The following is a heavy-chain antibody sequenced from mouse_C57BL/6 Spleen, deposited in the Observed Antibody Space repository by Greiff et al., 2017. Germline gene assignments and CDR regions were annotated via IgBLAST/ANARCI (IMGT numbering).Heavy chain of an antibody. V-gene: IGHV6-3*01. Sequence: EVQGVESGGGLVQPGGSMKLSCVASGFTFSNYWMNWVRQSPEKGLEWVAQIRLKSDNYATHYAESVKGRFTISRDDSKSSVYLQMNNLRAEDTGIYYCRGTTVVATNYFDYWGQGTTLTVSS. D-gene: IGHD1-1*01. CDR3: RGTTVVATNYFDY. J-gene: IGHJ2*01. CDR1: GFTFSNYW. CDR2: IRLKSDNYAT.